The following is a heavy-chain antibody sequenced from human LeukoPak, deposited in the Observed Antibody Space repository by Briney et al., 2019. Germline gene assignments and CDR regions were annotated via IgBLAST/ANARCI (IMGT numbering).Heavy chain of an antibody. CDR3: VRELPPVVQYYFDH. J-gene: IGHJ4*02. CDR2: ISSSSSYT. CDR1: GFTFSDYY. Sequence: PGGSLRLSCAASGFTFSDYYMSWIRQAPGKGLEWVSYISSSSSYTNYADSVKGRFTISRDNAKNSLYLQMNSLRAEDTAVYYCVRELPPVVQYYFDHWGPGTLVTVSS. D-gene: IGHD2-21*01. V-gene: IGHV3-11*05.